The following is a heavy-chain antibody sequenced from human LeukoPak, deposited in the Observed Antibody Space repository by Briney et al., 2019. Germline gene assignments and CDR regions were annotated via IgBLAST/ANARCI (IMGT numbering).Heavy chain of an antibody. V-gene: IGHV3-23*01. CDR3: AKDRGHCTNGVCHNYYYRDV. D-gene: IGHD2-8*01. J-gene: IGHJ6*03. CDR2: ISGRGDRT. Sequence: PGGSLRLSCAASGVAFSSYAMRWVRQAPGKGLEWVSSISGRGDRTDSADSVKGRFTISRDNSKNTLYLETYRMRAEDTAVYYCAKDRGHCTNGVCHNYYYRDVWGKGTTVTVSS. CDR1: GVAFSSYA.